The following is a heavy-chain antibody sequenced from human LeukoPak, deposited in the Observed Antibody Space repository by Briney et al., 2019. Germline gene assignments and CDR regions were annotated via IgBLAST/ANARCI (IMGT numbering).Heavy chain of an antibody. Sequence: ASVKVSCKASGYTFTGYYMHWVRQAPGQGLEWMGWINPNSGGTKYAQRFQGRVTMTRDMSINTAYMELSRLRSDDTAVYFCVRDGEEAFDIWGRGTMVTVSS. J-gene: IGHJ3*02. CDR1: GYTFTGYY. CDR3: VRDGEEAFDI. V-gene: IGHV1-2*02. D-gene: IGHD3-10*01. CDR2: INPNSGGT.